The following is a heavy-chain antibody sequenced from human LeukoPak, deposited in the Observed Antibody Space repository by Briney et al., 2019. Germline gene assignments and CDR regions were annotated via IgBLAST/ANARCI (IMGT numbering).Heavy chain of an antibody. V-gene: IGHV3-21*04. CDR2: ISSSSSYI. CDR3: ARKGGGYYYADAFDS. J-gene: IGHJ3*02. CDR1: GFTFSSYS. D-gene: IGHD3-22*01. Sequence: RPGGSLRLSCAASGFTFSSYSMNWVRQAPGKGLEWVSYISSSSSYIYYADSVKGRYPIYRDNAKNALYVQKNRLRAEDTAVYYCARKGGGYYYADAFDSWGQGTMVTVSS.